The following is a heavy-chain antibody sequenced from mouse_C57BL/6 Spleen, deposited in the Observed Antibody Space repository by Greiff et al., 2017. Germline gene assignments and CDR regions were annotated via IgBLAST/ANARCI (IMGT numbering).Heavy chain of an antibody. Sequence: VQLQQSGPGLVQPSQSLSITCTVSGFSLTSYGVHWVRQSPGKGLEWLGVIWRGGSTDYNAAFMSRLSITKDNSKSQVFFKMNSLQADDTAIYYCAKNGLYYDYDGFAYWGQGTLVTVSA. J-gene: IGHJ3*01. CDR1: GFSLTSYG. V-gene: IGHV2-5*01. CDR2: IWRGGST. D-gene: IGHD2-4*01. CDR3: AKNGLYYDYDGFAY.